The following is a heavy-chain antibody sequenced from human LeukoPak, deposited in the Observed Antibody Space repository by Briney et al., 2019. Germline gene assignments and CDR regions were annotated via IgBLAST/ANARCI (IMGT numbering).Heavy chain of an antibody. CDR2: IYYSGST. J-gene: IGHJ2*01. Sequence: SETLSLTCTVSGGSISSSSYYWSWIRQPPGKGLEWIGYIYYSGSTNYNPSLKSRVTISVDTSKNQFSLKLSSVTAADTAVYYCARRGPERIVATTYWYFDLWGRGTLVTVSS. D-gene: IGHD5-12*01. CDR3: ARRGPERIVATTYWYFDL. V-gene: IGHV4-61*01. CDR1: GGSISSSSYY.